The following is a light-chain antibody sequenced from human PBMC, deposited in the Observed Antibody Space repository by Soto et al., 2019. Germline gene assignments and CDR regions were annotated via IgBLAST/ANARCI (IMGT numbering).Light chain of an antibody. CDR2: WAS. CDR1: QSALYSTNNKND. Sequence: DIVMTQSPDSLAVSLGERATINRKSSQSALYSTNNKNDLAWYQQKPGQPPKLLIYWASTRASGVPDRFSGSGSGTDFTLTISSLQAEDVAVYYCQQYYSTPWTFGQGTKVEIK. V-gene: IGKV4-1*01. CDR3: QQYYSTPWT. J-gene: IGKJ1*01.